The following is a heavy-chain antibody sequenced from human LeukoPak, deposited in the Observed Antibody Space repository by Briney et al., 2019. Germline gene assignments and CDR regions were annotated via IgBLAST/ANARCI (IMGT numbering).Heavy chain of an antibody. Sequence: PGGSLRLSCAASGFTFSTYWMTWVRQVPGKGLEWVSAISGSGGSTYYADSVKGRFTISRDNSKNTLYLQMNSLRAEDTAVYYCAKEWVYGDYGYWGQGTLVTVSS. CDR1: GFTFSTYW. CDR2: ISGSGGST. J-gene: IGHJ4*02. D-gene: IGHD4-17*01. CDR3: AKEWVYGDYGY. V-gene: IGHV3-23*01.